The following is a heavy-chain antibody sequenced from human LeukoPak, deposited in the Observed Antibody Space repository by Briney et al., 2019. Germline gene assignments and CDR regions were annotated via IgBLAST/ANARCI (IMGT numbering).Heavy chain of an antibody. CDR2: IYPADSDT. Sequence: GESLKISCKGSGYSFPSYWIGWVRQIPGKGLEWMGTIYPADSDTRYNPSFEGQVTISADTSIGTASLQWSSLKASDTAMYYCARHVDYYDSSGYYYPDYWGQGTLVTVSS. CDR1: GYSFPSYW. CDR3: ARHVDYYDSSGYYYPDY. J-gene: IGHJ4*02. V-gene: IGHV5-51*01. D-gene: IGHD3-22*01.